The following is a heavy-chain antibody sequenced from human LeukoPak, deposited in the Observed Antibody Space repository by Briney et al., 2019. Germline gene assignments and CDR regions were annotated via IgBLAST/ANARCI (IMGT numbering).Heavy chain of an antibody. Sequence: SETLSLTCTVSGGSISSYYWSWIRQPPGKGLEWIGYIYYSGSTNYNPSLKSRVTISVDTSKNQFSLKLSSVTAADTAVYYCAKDACSSTSCSFDYWGQGTLVTVSS. CDR3: AKDACSSTSCSFDY. V-gene: IGHV4-59*12. D-gene: IGHD2-2*01. CDR1: GGSISSYY. CDR2: IYYSGST. J-gene: IGHJ4*02.